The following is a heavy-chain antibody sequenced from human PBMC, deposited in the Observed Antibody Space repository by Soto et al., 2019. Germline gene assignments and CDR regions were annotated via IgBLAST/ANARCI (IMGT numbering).Heavy chain of an antibody. CDR3: ARAPYYYDSSGYYFADYFDY. V-gene: IGHV1-3*01. J-gene: IGHJ4*02. D-gene: IGHD3-22*01. CDR1: GYTFTSYA. CDR2: INAGNGNT. Sequence: GASVKVSCKASGYTFTSYAMHWVRQAPGQRLEWMGWINAGNGNTKYSQKFQGRVTITRDTSASTAYMELSSLRSEDTAVYYCARAPYYYDSSGYYFADYFDYWGQGTLVTVSS.